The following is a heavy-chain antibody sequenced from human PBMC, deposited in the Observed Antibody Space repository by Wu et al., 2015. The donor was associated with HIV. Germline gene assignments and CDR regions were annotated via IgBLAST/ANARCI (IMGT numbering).Heavy chain of an antibody. CDR1: GDTFNNYA. CDR3: ATTYMTSSGTILFDD. D-gene: IGHD2-21*01. V-gene: IGHV1-69*12. J-gene: IGHJ4*02. CDR2: IIPIFGTP. Sequence: QVQLVQSGAEVKKPGSSVKVSCKASGDTFNNYAINWVRQAPGQGLEWMGGIIPIFGTPNYAQKFQGRVTIKVDDSTSTAYMELSSLRSEDTAMYFCATTYMTSSGTILFDDWGQGTLVTVSS.